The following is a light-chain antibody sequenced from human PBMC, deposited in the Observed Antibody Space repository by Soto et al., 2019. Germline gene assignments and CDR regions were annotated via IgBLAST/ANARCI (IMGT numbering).Light chain of an antibody. V-gene: IGLV1-44*01. CDR3: AAWDDSLNGQGV. J-gene: IGLJ1*01. Sequence: QSVLTQPPSASGTPGQRVSISCSGSSSNIGSNTVNWYQQLPGTAPKLLIYSNNQQPSGVPDRFSGSKSGTSASLAISGLQSEDEADYYCAAWDDSLNGQGVFGTGTKVTVL. CDR2: SNN. CDR1: SSNIGSNT.